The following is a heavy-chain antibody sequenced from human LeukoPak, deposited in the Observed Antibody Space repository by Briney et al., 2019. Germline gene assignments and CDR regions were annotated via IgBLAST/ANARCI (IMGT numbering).Heavy chain of an antibody. CDR2: INHSGST. V-gene: IGHV4-34*01. CDR3: ARGSNFWSGYYRGYYYYMDV. CDR1: SGSFHGYY. Sequence: PSETLSLTCAVYSGSFHGYYWSWIRQPPGKGLEWIGEINHSGSTNYNPSLKSRVTISVDTSKNQFSLKMISVTAADTAVYYCARGSNFWSGYYRGYYYYMDVWGKGTTVTVSS. J-gene: IGHJ6*03. D-gene: IGHD3-3*01.